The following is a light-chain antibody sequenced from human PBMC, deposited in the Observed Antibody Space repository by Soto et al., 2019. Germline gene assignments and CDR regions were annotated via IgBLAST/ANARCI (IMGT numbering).Light chain of an antibody. V-gene: IGLV2-14*01. CDR1: SSDIGGYKY. CDR2: EVS. CDR3: SSYTNSDTHV. Sequence: QSALTQPASVSGSPGQSITTSCTGTSSDIGGYKYVSWYQQHPGKAPKLIIFEVSNRPSGVSNRFSGSKSDNTASLTISGLQAEDEADYYCSSYTNSDTHVFGTGTKVTVL. J-gene: IGLJ1*01.